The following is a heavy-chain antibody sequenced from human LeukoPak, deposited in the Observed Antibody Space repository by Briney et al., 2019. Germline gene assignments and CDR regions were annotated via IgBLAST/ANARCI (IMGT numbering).Heavy chain of an antibody. D-gene: IGHD3-10*01. CDR3: VRDPHNSGSGRYFED. CDR1: GFSVSNNC. CDR2: FYSGGTI. V-gene: IGHV3-66*01. J-gene: IGHJ4*01. Sequence: GGSLRLSCAASGFSVSNNCMSWVRQAPGKGLEWVSVFYSGGTIRYADSVRDRFIISRDVSKNMLYLQMNSLRAEDTAVYYCVRDPHNSGSGRYFEDWGRGNLVTVSS.